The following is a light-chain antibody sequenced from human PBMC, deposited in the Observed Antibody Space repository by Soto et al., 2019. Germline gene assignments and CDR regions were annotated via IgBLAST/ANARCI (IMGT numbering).Light chain of an antibody. Sequence: EIVMTQSPATLSVSPGERATLSCGASQSISDNLAWYQQIPGQAPRLLIYGASTRATGVPARFSGSGSGTEFTLTISSLQSEDFAVYYCQQYNSWPRTFGPGTKVDIK. V-gene: IGKV3-15*01. CDR1: QSISDN. CDR3: QQYNSWPRT. J-gene: IGKJ3*01. CDR2: GAS.